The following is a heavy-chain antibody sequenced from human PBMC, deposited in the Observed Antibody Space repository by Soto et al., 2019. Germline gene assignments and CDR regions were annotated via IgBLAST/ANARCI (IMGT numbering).Heavy chain of an antibody. D-gene: IGHD2-15*01. Sequence: GVLRLSCAASGLTFSTYAMNWVRQAPGKGLEWVSGISGSAYSTNYADSVKGRFTISRDNSKNTLYLQMNSLRVEDTALYYCAKDKGYCSGASCLRGFDYWGQGTLVTVSS. CDR3: AKDKGYCSGASCLRGFDY. V-gene: IGHV3-23*01. J-gene: IGHJ4*02. CDR1: GLTFSTYA. CDR2: ISGSAYST.